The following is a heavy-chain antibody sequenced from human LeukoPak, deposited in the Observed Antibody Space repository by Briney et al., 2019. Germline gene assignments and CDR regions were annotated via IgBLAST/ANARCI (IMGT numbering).Heavy chain of an antibody. D-gene: IGHD3-22*01. CDR1: GFTFDDYG. CDR3: ARDSSGYYYENYYYYMDV. J-gene: IGHJ6*03. Sequence: PGGSLRLSCAASGFTFDDYGMSWVRQAPGKGLEWVSGINWNGGSTGYADSVKGRFTISRDNAKNSLYLQMNSLRAEDTALYYRARDSSGYYYENYYYYMDVWGKGTTVTVSS. V-gene: IGHV3-20*04. CDR2: INWNGGST.